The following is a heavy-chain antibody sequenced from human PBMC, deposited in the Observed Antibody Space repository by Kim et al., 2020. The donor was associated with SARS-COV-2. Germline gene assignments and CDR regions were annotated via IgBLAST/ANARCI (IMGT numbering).Heavy chain of an antibody. CDR2: ISSSSSYI. J-gene: IGHJ3*02. D-gene: IGHD4-17*01. CDR1: GFTFSSYS. Sequence: GGSLRLSCAASGFTFSSYSMNWVRQAPGKGLEWVSSISSSSSYIYYADSVKGRFTISRDNAKNSLYLQMNSLRAEDTAVYYCARDRSLRPRGFFFYDIWGQGTMVTVSS. V-gene: IGHV3-21*01. CDR3: ARDRSLRPRGFFFYDI.